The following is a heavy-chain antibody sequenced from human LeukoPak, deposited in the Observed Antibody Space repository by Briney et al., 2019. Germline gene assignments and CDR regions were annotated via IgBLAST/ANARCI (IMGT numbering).Heavy chain of an antibody. Sequence: ASVKVSCTASGYTFTSYGISWVRQAPGQGLEWMGWISAYNGNTNYAQKLQGRVTMTTDTSTSTAYMELRSLRSDDTAVYYCARGTNYYDSSGYPTSGADYWGQGTLVTVSS. V-gene: IGHV1-18*01. J-gene: IGHJ4*02. D-gene: IGHD3-22*01. CDR2: ISAYNGNT. CDR1: GYTFTSYG. CDR3: ARGTNYYDSSGYPTSGADY.